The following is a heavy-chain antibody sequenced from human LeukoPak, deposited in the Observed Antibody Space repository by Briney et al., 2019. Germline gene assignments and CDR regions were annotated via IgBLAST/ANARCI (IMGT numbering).Heavy chain of an antibody. CDR1: GYTFTGYY. CDR2: VNPNSGGT. J-gene: IGHJ4*02. CDR3: ARVAVAGTFEYYFDY. V-gene: IGHV1-2*02. Sequence: ASVKVSCMASGYTFTGYYIQWVRQAPGQGLEWMGWVNPNSGGTKYAQKFQGRVTMTRDTSISTAYVELSRLRSDDTAIYYCARVAVAGTFEYYFDYWGQGSLVIVSS. D-gene: IGHD6-19*01.